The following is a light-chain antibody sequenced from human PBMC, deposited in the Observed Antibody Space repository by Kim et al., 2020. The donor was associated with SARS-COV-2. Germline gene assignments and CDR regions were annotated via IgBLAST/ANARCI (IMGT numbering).Light chain of an antibody. V-gene: IGLV9-49*01. Sequence: QFVLTQPPSASASLGASVTLTCTLSSGYSNYKVDWYQQRPEKGPRFVMRVGTGGIVGSKGDGIPDRFSVLGSGLNRYLTIKNIQEEDESDYHCGADHGSGSNFVSWVFGGGTQLTVL. J-gene: IGLJ3*02. CDR3: GADHGSGSNFVSWV. CDR1: SGYSNYK. CDR2: VGTGGIVG.